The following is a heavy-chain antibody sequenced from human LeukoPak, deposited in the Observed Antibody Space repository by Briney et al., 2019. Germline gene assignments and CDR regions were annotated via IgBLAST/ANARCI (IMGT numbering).Heavy chain of an antibody. V-gene: IGHV4-39*01. CDR2: IYSSGTS. CDR1: GVSISSGTYY. Sequence: SETLSLTCTVSGVSISSGTYYWGWIRQPPGKGLEWIGSIYSSGTSYYIPSLKSRATISLDTSKSQVSLKLSSVTAANTAVYYCARLGYCSTTPCYWFDPWGQGTLVTVSS. D-gene: IGHD2-2*03. J-gene: IGHJ5*02. CDR3: ARLGYCSTTPCYWFDP.